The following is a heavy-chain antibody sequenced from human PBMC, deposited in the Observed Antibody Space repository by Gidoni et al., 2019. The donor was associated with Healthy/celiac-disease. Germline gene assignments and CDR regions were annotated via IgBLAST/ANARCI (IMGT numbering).Heavy chain of an antibody. CDR2: IISIFGTA. Sequence: QVQLVQSGAEGTKPGSSVKCYCKAYGGTFSSYAIRWVRQAPGQGLEWMGGIISIFGTANYAQKFQGRVTITADKSTSTAYMELSSLRSEDTAVYYCARSIAAADYNWFDPWGQGTLVTVSS. V-gene: IGHV1-69*06. CDR3: ARSIAAADYNWFDP. CDR1: GGTFSSYA. J-gene: IGHJ5*02. D-gene: IGHD6-13*01.